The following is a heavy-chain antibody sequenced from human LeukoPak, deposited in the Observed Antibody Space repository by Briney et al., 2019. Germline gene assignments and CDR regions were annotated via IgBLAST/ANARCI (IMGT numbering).Heavy chain of an antibody. Sequence: PSETLSLTCSVSDGSINSYYWNWIRRPPGKGLEWIGYIYYNGNTNYSPSLKSRVTISVDTSKNQFSLKLSSVTAADTAVYYCARDKNDAFDIWGQGTMVTVSS. CDR1: DGSINSYY. V-gene: IGHV4-59*12. CDR2: IYYNGNT. CDR3: ARDKNDAFDI. J-gene: IGHJ3*02.